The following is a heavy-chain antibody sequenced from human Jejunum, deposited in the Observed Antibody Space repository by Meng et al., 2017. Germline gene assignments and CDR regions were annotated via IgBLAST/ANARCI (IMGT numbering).Heavy chain of an antibody. Sequence: QVPLVETRGGLLKPGGSLRLSSAASGFSFSYYQMSWMRQAPGKRLEWVSCIAPSGSTIYYADSVGSRCTFSRDNAKNSLYLQMNSLRVEDTAVYYCARGCTRPDYWGQGTLVTVSS. CDR1: GFSFSYYQ. V-gene: IGHV3-11*01. J-gene: IGHJ4*02. D-gene: IGHD2-2*01. CDR3: ARGCTRPDY. CDR2: IAPSGSTI.